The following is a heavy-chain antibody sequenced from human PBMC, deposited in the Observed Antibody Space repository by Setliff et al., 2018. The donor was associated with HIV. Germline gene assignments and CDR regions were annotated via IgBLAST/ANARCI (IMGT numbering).Heavy chain of an antibody. CDR3: ATRPHCTNGVCLDAFDI. D-gene: IGHD2-8*01. CDR2: INPNSGGT. V-gene: IGHV1-2*06. Sequence: ASVKVSCKASGYTFTSYDINWVRQATGQGLEWMGRINPNSGGTNYAQKFQGRVTMTRDTSISTAYMELRRLRSDDTAVYYCATRPHCTNGVCLDAFDIWGQGTKVTVSS. CDR1: GYTFTSYD. J-gene: IGHJ3*02.